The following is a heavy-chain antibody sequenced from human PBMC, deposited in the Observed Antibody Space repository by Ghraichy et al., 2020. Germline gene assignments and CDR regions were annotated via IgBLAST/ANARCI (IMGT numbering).Heavy chain of an antibody. CDR2: IYYSGST. J-gene: IGHJ5*02. V-gene: IGHV4-31*03. CDR1: GGSISSGGYY. Sequence: SETLSLTCTVSGGSISSGGYYWSWIRQHPGKGLEWIGYIYYSGSTYYNPSLKSRVTISVDTSKNQFSLKLSSVTAADTAVYYCARLGPYRYGIFDPWGQGTLVTVSS. D-gene: IGHD3-16*02. CDR3: ARLGPYRYGIFDP.